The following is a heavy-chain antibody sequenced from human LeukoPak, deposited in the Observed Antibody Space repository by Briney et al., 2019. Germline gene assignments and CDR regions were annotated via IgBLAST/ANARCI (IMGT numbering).Heavy chain of an antibody. CDR2: IKQDGSEK. CDR3: ARDGPARGYSV. J-gene: IGHJ4*02. V-gene: IGHV3-7*01. Sequence: GGSLRLSCAASGFTFGSYWMSWVRQAPGKGLEWVANIKQDGSEKYYVDSVKGRFTISRDNAKNSLYLQMNSLRAEDTAVYYCARDGPARGYSVWGQGTLVTVSS. CDR1: GFTFGSYW. D-gene: IGHD5-18*01.